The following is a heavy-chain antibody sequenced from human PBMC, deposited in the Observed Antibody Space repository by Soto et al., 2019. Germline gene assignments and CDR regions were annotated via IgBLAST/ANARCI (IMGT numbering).Heavy chain of an antibody. J-gene: IGHJ6*03. CDR1: GGSISSYY. Sequence: SETLSLTCTVSGGSISSYYWSWIRQPPGKGLEWIGYIYYSGSTNYNPSLKSRVTISVDTSKNQFSLKLSSVTAADTAVYYCARGYYDILTGYSPGYYYYYYMDVWGKGTTVTVSS. V-gene: IGHV4-59*01. D-gene: IGHD3-9*01. CDR2: IYYSGST. CDR3: ARGYYDILTGYSPGYYYYYYMDV.